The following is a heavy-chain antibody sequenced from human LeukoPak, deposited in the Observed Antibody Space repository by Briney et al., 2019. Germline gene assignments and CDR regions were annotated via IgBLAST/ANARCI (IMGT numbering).Heavy chain of an antibody. D-gene: IGHD3-22*01. J-gene: IGHJ3*02. CDR1: GYNFTSYW. Sequence: GESLQISCQGSGYNFTSYWIGWVRQMPGKGLEWMGSIYPGDSDTRYSPSFQGQVTISADKSISTAYLQWSSLKASDSAMYYCARPYYYDNSGSFDIWGQGTMVTVSS. CDR2: IYPGDSDT. CDR3: ARPYYYDNSGSFDI. V-gene: IGHV5-51*01.